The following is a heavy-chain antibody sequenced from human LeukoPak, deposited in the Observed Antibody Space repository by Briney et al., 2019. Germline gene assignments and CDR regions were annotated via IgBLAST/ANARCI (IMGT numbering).Heavy chain of an antibody. J-gene: IGHJ6*02. Sequence: GGSLRLSCAASGFTFSSYEMNWVRQAPGKGLEWVSYISSSGSTIYYADSVKGRFTISRDNAKNSLYLQMNSLRAEDTAVYYCAKDLKVRGVIADYYYYGMDVWGQGTTVTVSS. CDR2: ISSSGSTI. CDR3: AKDLKVRGVIADYYYYGMDV. V-gene: IGHV3-48*03. CDR1: GFTFSSYE. D-gene: IGHD3-10*01.